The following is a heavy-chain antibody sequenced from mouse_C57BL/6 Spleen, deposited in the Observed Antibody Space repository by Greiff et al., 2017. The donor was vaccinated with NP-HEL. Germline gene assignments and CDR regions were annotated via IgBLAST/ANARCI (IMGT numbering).Heavy chain of an antibody. J-gene: IGHJ4*01. CDR1: GFNIKDYY. Sequence: EVQLQQSGAELVKPGASVKLSCTASGFNIKDYYMPWVKQRTEQGLEWIGRIDPEDGETKCAPKFQGKATITADTSSNTAYLQLSSLTSEDTAVYYCARRSTYAMDYWGQGTSVTVSS. D-gene: IGHD5-1*01. V-gene: IGHV14-2*01. CDR2: IDPEDGET. CDR3: ARRSTYAMDY.